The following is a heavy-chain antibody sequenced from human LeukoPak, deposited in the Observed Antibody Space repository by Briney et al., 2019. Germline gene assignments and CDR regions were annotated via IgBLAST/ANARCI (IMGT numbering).Heavy chain of an antibody. CDR1: GFTFSSYG. V-gene: IGHV3-30*18. Sequence: GRSLRLSCAASGFTFSSYGMHWVRQAPGKGLEWVAVISYDGSNKYYADSVKGRFTISRDNSKNTLYLQMSSLRAEDTAVYYCAKDWRRIVVVGPITRHGNYMDVWGKGTTVTISS. D-gene: IGHD2-15*01. CDR3: AKDWRRIVVVGPITRHGNYMDV. CDR2: ISYDGSNK. J-gene: IGHJ6*03.